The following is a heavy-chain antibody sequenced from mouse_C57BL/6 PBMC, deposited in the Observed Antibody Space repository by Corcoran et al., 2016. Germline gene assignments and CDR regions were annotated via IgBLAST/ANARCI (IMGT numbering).Heavy chain of an antibody. J-gene: IGHJ4*01. D-gene: IGHD2-3*01. CDR3: ARINDLYYYAMDY. CDR1: GYTFTDYY. CDR2: IFPGSGNT. Sequence: QVQLQQSGPELVKPGASVKISCKASGYTFTDYYINWVKQRPGQGLEWIGWIFPGSGNTYYKEKFKGKATLTVEKSSSTAYILLSSLTSEDSTFDFCARINDLYYYAMDYGGQGTSVTVSS. V-gene: IGHV1-75*01.